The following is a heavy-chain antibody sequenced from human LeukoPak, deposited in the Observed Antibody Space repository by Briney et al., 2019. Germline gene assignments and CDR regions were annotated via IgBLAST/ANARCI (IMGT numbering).Heavy chain of an antibody. D-gene: IGHD3-9*01. CDR3: ARGDILTGYYDAFDI. CDR2: IYYSGST. J-gene: IGHJ3*02. CDR1: GGSISSYY. Sequence: PSETLSLTCTVSGGSISSYYWSWIRQPPGKGLGWIGYIYYSGSTNYNPSLKIRVTISVDTSKNQFSLKLSSVTAADTAVYYCARGDILTGYYDAFDIWGQGTMVTVSS. V-gene: IGHV4-59*01.